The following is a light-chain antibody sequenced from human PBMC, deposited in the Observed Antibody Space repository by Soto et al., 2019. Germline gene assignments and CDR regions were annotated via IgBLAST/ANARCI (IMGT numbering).Light chain of an antibody. V-gene: IGLV1-40*01. CDR1: SSNIGAGYD. J-gene: IGLJ3*02. Sequence: QSVLTQPPSVSGAPGQRVTISCTGSSSNIGAGYDVHWYQQFPGTAPKLLIYGNSNRPSGVPDRFSGSKSGTSASLAITELQAEDEADYYCQSYDSSLSASVFGGGTKVTVL. CDR2: GNS. CDR3: QSYDSSLSASV.